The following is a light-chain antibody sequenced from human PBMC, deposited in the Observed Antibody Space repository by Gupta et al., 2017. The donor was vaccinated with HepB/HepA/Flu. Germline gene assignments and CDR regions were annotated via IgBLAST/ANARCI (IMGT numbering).Light chain of an antibody. CDR1: SSDVGAYNY. Sequence: QSALTQPASVSGSPGQSITVSCTGTSSDVGAYNYAPWYQQHPGNVPKLIIFDVYNRPSGVSNRFSGSKSGNTASLTISGLQAEDEANYYCSSYTANDTYVLGTGTKVTVL. J-gene: IGLJ1*01. CDR2: DVY. CDR3: SSYTANDTYV. V-gene: IGLV2-14*03.